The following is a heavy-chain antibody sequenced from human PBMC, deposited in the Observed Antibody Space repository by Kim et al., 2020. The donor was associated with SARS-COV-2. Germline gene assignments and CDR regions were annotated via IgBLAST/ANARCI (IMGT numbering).Heavy chain of an antibody. J-gene: IGHJ4*02. D-gene: IGHD3-3*01. Sequence: YYADSVKGRFTIARDNAKNSLYLQMNSLRAEDTAVYYCARGDLFAPRNDYWGQGTLVTVSS. CDR3: ARGDLFAPRNDY. V-gene: IGHV3-21*01.